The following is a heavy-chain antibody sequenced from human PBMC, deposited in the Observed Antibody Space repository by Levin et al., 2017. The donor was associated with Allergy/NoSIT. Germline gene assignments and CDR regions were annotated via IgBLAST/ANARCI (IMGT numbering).Heavy chain of an antibody. CDR1: GFTVNSKN. J-gene: IGHJ3*01. CDR3: AGGWLLY. CDR2: INGGGST. D-gene: IGHD5-18*01. Sequence: GGSLRLSCAASGFTVNSKNMSWVRQAPGKGLEWVSVINGGGSTYYADSVKGRFTISRDNSKNTLYLQMSGLRAEDTAVYYCAGGWLLYWGQGTMVTVSS. V-gene: IGHV3-66*01.